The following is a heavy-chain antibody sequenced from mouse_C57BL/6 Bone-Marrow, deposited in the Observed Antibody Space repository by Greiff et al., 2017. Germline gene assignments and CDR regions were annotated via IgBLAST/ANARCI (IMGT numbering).Heavy chain of an antibody. Sequence: VMLVESGAELAKPGASVKLSCKASGYTFTSDWMHWVKQRPGQGLEWIGYINPSSGYTKYNQKFKDKDTLTADKSSSTAYMQLSSLTYEEAAVYYCARENGNKAWFAYWGQGTLVTVSA. CDR1: GYTFTSDW. V-gene: IGHV1-7*01. D-gene: IGHD2-1*01. CDR3: ARENGNKAWFAY. J-gene: IGHJ3*01. CDR2: INPSSGYT.